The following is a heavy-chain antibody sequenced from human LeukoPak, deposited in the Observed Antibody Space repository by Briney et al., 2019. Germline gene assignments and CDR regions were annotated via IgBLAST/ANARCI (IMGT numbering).Heavy chain of an antibody. D-gene: IGHD6-19*01. CDR2: IYYSGST. J-gene: IGHJ6*04. CDR3: ARGQIAVAGTVGYGIDV. Sequence: SETLSLTCTVSGGSISGYYWSWIRQPPGKGLEWIGYIYYSGSTNYNPSLKSRVTISVDTSKNQFSLKLSSVTAADTAVYYCARGQIAVAGTVGYGIDVWGKGTTVTVSS. CDR1: GGSISGYY. V-gene: IGHV4-59*01.